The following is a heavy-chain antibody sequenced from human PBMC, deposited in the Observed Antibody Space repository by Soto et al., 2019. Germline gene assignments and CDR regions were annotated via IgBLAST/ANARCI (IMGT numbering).Heavy chain of an antibody. V-gene: IGHV2-5*01. CDR3: AHSSRQLLFSCSFYY. Sequence: QITLKESGPTLVNPTQTLTLTCTFSGFSLSTSGVGVGWIRQPPGKALEWLALIYWYDDKRYSPSLKSRLTITEDTSKNQVVLTMTNMEPVYTATYYCAHSSRQLLFSCSFYYWGQGTLVTVSS. CDR1: GFSLSTSGVG. CDR2: IYWYDDK. J-gene: IGHJ4*02. D-gene: IGHD2-2*01.